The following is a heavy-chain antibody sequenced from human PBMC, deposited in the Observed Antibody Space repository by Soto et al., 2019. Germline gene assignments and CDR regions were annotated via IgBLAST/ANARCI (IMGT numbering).Heavy chain of an antibody. Sequence: QVQLVESGGGVVQPGRSLRLSCAASGFPFTTYGMHWVHEGPGKGLEWVAVISYDGSNRYYADSVKGRFTISRENFKDSLYLQMNDLRPEDTALYYCVGGQYYFDYRGQGTLVTVSS. J-gene: IGHJ4*02. CDR1: GFPFTTYG. V-gene: IGHV3-30*03. D-gene: IGHD3-10*01. CDR2: ISYDGSNR. CDR3: VGGQYYFDY.